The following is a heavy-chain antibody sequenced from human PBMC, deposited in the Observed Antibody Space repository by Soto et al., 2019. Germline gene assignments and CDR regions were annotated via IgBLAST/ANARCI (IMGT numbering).Heavy chain of an antibody. J-gene: IGHJ5*02. Sequence: QVQLVESGGGLVKPGGSLRVSCAASGFSFSDYYMTWIRQAPGKGLEWVSYISGSGDNIHYADSVKGRFTISRDNAKNSLYLQMDSLRVEDTAVYYCARGACITCYYADWFATWGQGTLVTVSS. CDR1: GFSFSDYY. V-gene: IGHV3-11*01. D-gene: IGHD2-2*01. CDR2: ISGSGDNI. CDR3: ARGACITCYYADWFAT.